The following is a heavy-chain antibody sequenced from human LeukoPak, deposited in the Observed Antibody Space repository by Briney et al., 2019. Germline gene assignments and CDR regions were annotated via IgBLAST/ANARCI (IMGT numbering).Heavy chain of an antibody. D-gene: IGHD4/OR15-4a*01. CDR2: IYYSGST. J-gene: IGHJ4*02. CDR3: ARKALGAFDY. Sequence: PSETLSLTCTVSGGSISSSSYYWGWIRQPPGKGLEWIGSIYYSGSTYYNPSLKSRVTISVDTSKNQFSLKLSSVTAADTAVYYCARKALGAFDYWGQGTLVTVSS. CDR1: GGSISSSSYY. V-gene: IGHV4-39*01.